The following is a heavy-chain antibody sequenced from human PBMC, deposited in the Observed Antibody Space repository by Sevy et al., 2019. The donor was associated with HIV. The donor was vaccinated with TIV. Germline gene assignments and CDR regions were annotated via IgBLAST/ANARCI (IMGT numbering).Heavy chain of an antibody. CDR2: IHPGNSET. V-gene: IGHV5-51*01. Sequence: GESLKISCEGSGFSFSSYWIHWVRQMPGKGLEWMATIHPGNSETRYRSFFQGQVTISADKSINTAYLQWSRLSASDTAIYYCFMRAHTDSSEYYYRYGMDVWGQGTTVTVSS. CDR1: GFSFSSYW. D-gene: IGHD3-16*01. CDR3: FMRAHTDSSEYYYRYGMDV. J-gene: IGHJ6*02.